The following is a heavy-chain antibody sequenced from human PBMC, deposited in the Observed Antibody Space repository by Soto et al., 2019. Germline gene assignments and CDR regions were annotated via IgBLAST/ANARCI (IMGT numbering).Heavy chain of an antibody. CDR3: ARVRYFDWLRPHRVGMDV. Sequence: PSETLSLTCTASGGSISISYWSWSRQPQGKGLEWIGYIYYSGSTNYNPSLKSRVTISVDTSKNQFSLKLSSVTAADTAVYYCARVRYFDWLRPHRVGMDVWGQGTTVTVSS. V-gene: IGHV4-59*12. CDR2: IYYSGST. D-gene: IGHD3-9*01. J-gene: IGHJ6*02. CDR1: GGSISISY.